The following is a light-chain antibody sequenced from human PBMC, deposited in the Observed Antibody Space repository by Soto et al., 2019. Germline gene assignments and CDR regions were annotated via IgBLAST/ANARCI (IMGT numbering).Light chain of an antibody. J-gene: IGLJ3*02. V-gene: IGLV2-14*01. CDR2: EVN. CDR1: SSDVGGYDY. CDR3: TSYTSSSVNWV. Sequence: QSVLTQPASVSGSLGQSITISCTGTSSDVGGYDYVSWYQQYPGKAPTLMIYEVNNRPSGVSTRFSGSKSGNTASLTISGLQAEDEADYYCTSYTSSSVNWVFGGGTKLTVL.